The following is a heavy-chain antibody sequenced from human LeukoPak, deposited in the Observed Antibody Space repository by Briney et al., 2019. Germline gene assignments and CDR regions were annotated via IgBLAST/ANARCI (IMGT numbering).Heavy chain of an antibody. Sequence: PGGSLRLSCAASGFTVSSNYMSWVRQAPGKGLEWVSVIYSGGSTYYADSVKGRFTISRHNSKSTLYLQMNSLRAEDTAVYYCARVITLHYYYYYGMDVWGQGTTVTVSS. CDR1: GFTVSSNY. J-gene: IGHJ6*02. CDR3: ARVITLHYYYYYGMDV. D-gene: IGHD2-21*02. CDR2: IYSGGST. V-gene: IGHV3-53*04.